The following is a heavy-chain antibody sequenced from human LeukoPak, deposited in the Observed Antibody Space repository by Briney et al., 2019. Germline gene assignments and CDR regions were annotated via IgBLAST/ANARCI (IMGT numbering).Heavy chain of an antibody. CDR1: GYPISSGFY. V-gene: IGHV4-61*01. Sequence: SETLSLTCSVSGYPISSGFYWGWIRQPPGKGLEWIGYIYYSGSTNYNPSLKSRVTISVDTSKNQFSLKLSSVTAADTAVYYCARVVKWFGGVDPWGQGTLVTVSS. CDR2: IYYSGST. D-gene: IGHD3-10*01. CDR3: ARVVKWFGGVDP. J-gene: IGHJ5*02.